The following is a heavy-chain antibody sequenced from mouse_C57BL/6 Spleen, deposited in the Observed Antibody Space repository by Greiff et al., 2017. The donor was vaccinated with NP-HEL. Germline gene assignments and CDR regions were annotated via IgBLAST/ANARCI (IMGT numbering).Heavy chain of an antibody. CDR1: GFTFSDYG. V-gene: IGHV5-17*01. J-gene: IGHJ4*01. Sequence: EVQLKESGGGLVKPGGSLKLSCAASGFTFSDYGMHWVRQAPEKGLEWVAYISSGSSTIYYADTVKGRFTISRDNAKNTLFLQMTSLRSEDTAMYYCAVTTVDYYAMDYWGQGTSVTVSS. CDR3: AVTTVDYYAMDY. D-gene: IGHD1-1*01. CDR2: ISSGSSTI.